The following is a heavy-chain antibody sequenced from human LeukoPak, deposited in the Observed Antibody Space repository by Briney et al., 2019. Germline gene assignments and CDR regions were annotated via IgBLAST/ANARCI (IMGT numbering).Heavy chain of an antibody. V-gene: IGHV3-48*03. CDR2: ISSSGSVI. D-gene: IGHD4-17*01. J-gene: IGHJ4*02. Sequence: PGGSLRLSCAASGFTFSTYEMNWVRQAPGKGLEWLSYISSSGSVIYYADSVKGRFTISRDNAKNSLYLQVNSLRAGDTAVYYCARTTDFDYWGQGTLVTVSS. CDR1: GFTFSTYE. CDR3: ARTTDFDY.